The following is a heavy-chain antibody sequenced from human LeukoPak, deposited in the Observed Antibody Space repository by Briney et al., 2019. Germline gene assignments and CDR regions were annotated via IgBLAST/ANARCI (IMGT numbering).Heavy chain of an antibody. Sequence: GGSLRLSCAASGFTFRNYGMHWVRQAPGKGLEWVTFIRYDGADEYYADSVKGRFTISRDDSKNTVFLQMNTLRVEDTAVYYCARGYTYFAHWGQGTLATVSS. CDR2: IRYDGADE. V-gene: IGHV3-30*02. D-gene: IGHD3-16*02. CDR3: ARGYTYFAH. CDR1: GFTFRNYG. J-gene: IGHJ4*02.